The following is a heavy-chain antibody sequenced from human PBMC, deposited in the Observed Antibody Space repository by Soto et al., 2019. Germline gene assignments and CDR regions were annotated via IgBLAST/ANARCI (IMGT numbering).Heavy chain of an antibody. CDR3: AKDLPGELLPTCFDS. Sequence: PSETLSLTCTVSGASLNSGSDYWGWIRQPPGKALEWIGNIYYTGNTYYKSSLKSRVTISADTSKNQLSLKLTFVTAADTALYYCAKDLPGELLPTCFDSWGPGTLVTVSS. J-gene: IGHJ5*01. CDR2: IYYTGNT. CDR1: GASLNSGSDY. D-gene: IGHD3-10*01. V-gene: IGHV4-39*02.